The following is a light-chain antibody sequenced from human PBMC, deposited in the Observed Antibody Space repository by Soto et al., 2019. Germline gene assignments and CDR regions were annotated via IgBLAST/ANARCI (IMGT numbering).Light chain of an antibody. CDR3: QRYSDYQYI. CDR1: QSITTW. CDR2: KAT. Sequence: DIQMTQSPSTLSASVGDRVTITCRASQSITTWLAWYQQKPGKAPKLLIYKATNLQSGVPSRFSGSGSGTEFSLTISSLLPDDFATYYCQRYSDYQYIFGQGTKLEIK. J-gene: IGKJ2*01. V-gene: IGKV1-5*03.